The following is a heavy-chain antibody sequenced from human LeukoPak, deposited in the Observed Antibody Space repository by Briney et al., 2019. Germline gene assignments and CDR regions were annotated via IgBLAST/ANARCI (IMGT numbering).Heavy chain of an antibody. CDR2: INPSGGAT. D-gene: IGHD1-26*01. CDR1: GYTFSNYF. V-gene: IGHV1-46*01. J-gene: IGHJ4*02. Sequence: ASAKVSCKASGYTFSNYFMYWVRQAPGQGLEWMGVINPSGGATNYAQKFQGRVTMTRDMSTSTVYMELSSLTSDDTAVYFCARDGEHLMGTTPFDYWGQGTRVTVSS. CDR3: ARDGEHLMGTTPFDY.